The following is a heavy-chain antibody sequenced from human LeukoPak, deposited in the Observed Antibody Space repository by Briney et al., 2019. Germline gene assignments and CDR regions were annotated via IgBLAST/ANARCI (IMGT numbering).Heavy chain of an antibody. D-gene: IGHD4/OR15-4a*01. J-gene: IGHJ5*02. V-gene: IGHV1-69*01. CDR1: GGTFSSYA. CDR3: ARVLANWFDP. CDR2: IIPIFGTA. Sequence: SVKASCKASGGTFSSYAISWVRQAPGQGLEWMGGIIPIFGTANYAQKFQGRVTITADGSTSTAYMELSSLRSEDTAVYYCARVLANWFDPWGQGTLVTVSS.